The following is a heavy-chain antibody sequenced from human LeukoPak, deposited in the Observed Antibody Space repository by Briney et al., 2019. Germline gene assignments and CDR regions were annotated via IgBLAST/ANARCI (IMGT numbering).Heavy chain of an antibody. Sequence: SETLSLTCTVSGGSISSYYWSWTRQPPGKGLEWIGYIYYSGSTNYNPSLKSRVTISVDTSKNQFSLKLSSVTAADTAVYYCARSWGSGSAVDYWGQGTLVTVSS. CDR1: GGSISSYY. CDR3: ARSWGSGSAVDY. D-gene: IGHD3-10*01. J-gene: IGHJ4*02. CDR2: IYYSGST. V-gene: IGHV4-59*08.